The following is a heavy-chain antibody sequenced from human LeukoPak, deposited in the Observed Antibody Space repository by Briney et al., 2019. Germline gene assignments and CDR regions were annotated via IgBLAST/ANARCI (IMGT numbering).Heavy chain of an antibody. Sequence: GGSLRLSCAASGFTFSSYAMSWVRQAPGKGLEWVSGISGSGGSTNYADSVKGRFTIARDNSKNTLYLQMNSLGAEDTAVYYCAKVAPYGNYLFHYWGQGTRVTVSS. V-gene: IGHV3-23*01. CDR3: AKVAPYGNYLFHY. CDR1: GFTFSSYA. D-gene: IGHD1-7*01. J-gene: IGHJ4*02. CDR2: ISGSGGST.